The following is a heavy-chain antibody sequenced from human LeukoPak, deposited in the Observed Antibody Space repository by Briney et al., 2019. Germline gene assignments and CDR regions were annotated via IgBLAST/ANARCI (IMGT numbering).Heavy chain of an antibody. CDR3: AELGITMIGGV. Sequence: GGSLRLSCAASGFTFSSYAMSWVRQAPGKGLEWVSSISGSGTSTYYADSVKGRFTISRDNAKNSLYLQMNSLRAEDTAVYYCAELGITMIGGVWGKGTTVTISS. CDR1: GFTFSSYA. D-gene: IGHD3-10*02. V-gene: IGHV3-23*01. J-gene: IGHJ6*04. CDR2: ISGSGTST.